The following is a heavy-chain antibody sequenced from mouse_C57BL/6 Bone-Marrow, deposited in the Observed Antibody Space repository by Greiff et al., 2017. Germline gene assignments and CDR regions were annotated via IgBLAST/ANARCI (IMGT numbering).Heavy chain of an antibody. CDR3: ARTGDDGFAY. CDR2: IYPGSGNT. Sequence: QVQLQQSGAELVRPGASVKLSCKASGYTFTDYYINWVKQRPGQGLEWIARIYPGSGNTYYNEKFKGKATLTAEKSSSTAYMQLSSLTSEDSAVYFCARTGDDGFAYWGQGTLVTVSA. J-gene: IGHJ3*01. CDR1: GYTFTDYY. D-gene: IGHD2-12*01. V-gene: IGHV1-76*01.